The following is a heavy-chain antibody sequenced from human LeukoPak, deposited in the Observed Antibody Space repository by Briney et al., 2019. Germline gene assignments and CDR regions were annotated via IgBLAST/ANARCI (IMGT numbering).Heavy chain of an antibody. CDR1: GFTFSSYA. J-gene: IGHJ3*02. Sequence: LRLSCAASGFTFSSYAMHWIRQPPGKGLEWIGSIYYSGSTYYNPSLKSRVTISVDTSKNQFSLKLSSVTAADTAVYYCARPDSGYDYAFDIWGQGTMVTVSS. CDR3: ARPDSGYDYAFDI. D-gene: IGHD5-12*01. V-gene: IGHV4-39*01. CDR2: IYYSGST.